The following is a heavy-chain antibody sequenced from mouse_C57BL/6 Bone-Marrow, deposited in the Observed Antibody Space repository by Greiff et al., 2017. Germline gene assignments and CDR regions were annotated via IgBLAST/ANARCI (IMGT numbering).Heavy chain of an antibody. D-gene: IGHD2-3*01. CDR1: GYAFTNYL. J-gene: IGHJ3*01. Sequence: QVQLQQSGAELVRPGTSVKVSCKAFGYAFTNYLIEWVKQRPGQGLEWIGVINPGSGGTNYNEKFKGKATLTADKSSSTAYMQLSSLTSEDSAVYFCARIYPWFAYWGQGTLVTVSA. CDR3: ARIYPWFAY. V-gene: IGHV1-54*01. CDR2: INPGSGGT.